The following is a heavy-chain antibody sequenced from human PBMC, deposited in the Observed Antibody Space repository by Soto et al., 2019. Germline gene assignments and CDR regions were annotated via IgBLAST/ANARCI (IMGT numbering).Heavy chain of an antibody. V-gene: IGHV3-30-3*01. D-gene: IGHD3-16*02. CDR1: GFTFSSYA. Sequence: QVQLVESGGGVVQPGRSLRLSCAASGFTFSSYAMHWVRQAPGKGLEWVAVISYDGSNKYYADSVKGRFTISRDNSKNTLYLQMNSLRAEDTAVYYCAITGVIGTPFDYWGQGTPVTVSS. CDR2: ISYDGSNK. J-gene: IGHJ4*02. CDR3: AITGVIGTPFDY.